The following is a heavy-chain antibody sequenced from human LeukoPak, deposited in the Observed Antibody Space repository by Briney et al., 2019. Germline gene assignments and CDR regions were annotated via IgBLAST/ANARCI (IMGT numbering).Heavy chain of an antibody. CDR3: ARIGHPWGIEDAFDI. CDR2: TYYTSKWYS. D-gene: IGHD3-16*01. V-gene: IGHV6-1*01. Sequence: SQTLSLTCAISGDTVSSNSATWNWVRQSPSRGLEWLGRTYYTSKWYSDYAVSVKSRITINPDTSKNQFSLQLNSVTPEYTAVYYCARIGHPWGIEDAFDIWGQGTMVTVSS. CDR1: GDTVSSNSAT. J-gene: IGHJ3*02.